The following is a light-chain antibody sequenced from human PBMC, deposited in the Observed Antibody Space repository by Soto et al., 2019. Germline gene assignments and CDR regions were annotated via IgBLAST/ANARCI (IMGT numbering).Light chain of an antibody. V-gene: IGLV1-44*01. Sequence: QSVLTQPPSVSGTPGQRVTISCSGSSSNIGSNTVNWYQQFPGTAPRLLIYSSYQRDSGVPDRFSGSQSGTSASLAISGLQSDDEADYYCAAWDDSLKAIFGGGTQLTVL. CDR1: SSNIGSNT. CDR2: SSY. J-gene: IGLJ7*01. CDR3: AAWDDSLKAI.